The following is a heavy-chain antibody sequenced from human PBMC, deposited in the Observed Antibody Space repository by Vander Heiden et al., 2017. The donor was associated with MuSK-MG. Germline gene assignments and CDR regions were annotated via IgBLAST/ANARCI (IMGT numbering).Heavy chain of an antibody. CDR1: GFTFRGYC. Sequence: QVQLVESGGGVVQPGGSLRLSCAASGFTFRGYCMHWVRQAPGKGLEWVAFIRYDGSNKYYADSGKGRFTISRDNSKNTLYMQMNRLRAEDTAVYYCAKDRNRWCGSFVPDYWGQGTLVTVSS. V-gene: IGHV3-30*02. CDR2: IRYDGSNK. D-gene: IGHD1-26*01. J-gene: IGHJ4*02. CDR3: AKDRNRWCGSFVPDY.